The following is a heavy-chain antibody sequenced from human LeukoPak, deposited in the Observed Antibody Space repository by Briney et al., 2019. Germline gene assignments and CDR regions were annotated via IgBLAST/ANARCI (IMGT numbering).Heavy chain of an antibody. Sequence: GESLKISCKGSGYRFTSYWIGWVRQMPGKGLEWMGIIYPGDSDTRYSPSFQGQVTISADKSISTAYLQWSSLKASDTAMYYCARQAVAGILGFDPWGQGTLVTVSS. D-gene: IGHD6-19*01. V-gene: IGHV5-51*01. J-gene: IGHJ5*02. CDR2: IYPGDSDT. CDR1: GYRFTSYW. CDR3: ARQAVAGILGFDP.